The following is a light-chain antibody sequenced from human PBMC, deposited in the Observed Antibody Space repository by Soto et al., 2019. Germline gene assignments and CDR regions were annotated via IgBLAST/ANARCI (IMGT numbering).Light chain of an antibody. CDR1: SSDVGGYNY. V-gene: IGLV2-14*01. J-gene: IGLJ2*01. Sequence: QSALTQPASVSGSPGQSITISCTGTSSDVGGYNYVSWYHQHPGKAPKLMIYEVSNRPSGVSNRFSGSKSGNTASLTISGLQAEDEADYYCISYTSSSTLVVFGGGTKLTVL. CDR3: ISYTSSSTLVV. CDR2: EVS.